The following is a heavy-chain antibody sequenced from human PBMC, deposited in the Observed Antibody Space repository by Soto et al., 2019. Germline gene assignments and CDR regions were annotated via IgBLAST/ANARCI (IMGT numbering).Heavy chain of an antibody. Sequence: QVQLVESGGGVVQPGRSLRLSCAASGFTFSSYGMHWVRQAPGKGLEWVAVISYDGSNKYYADSVKGRFTISRDNSKNTLYLQMNSLGAEDTAVYYCAKDRVGATKGDYWGQGTLVTVSS. CDR3: AKDRVGATKGDY. V-gene: IGHV3-30*18. CDR2: ISYDGSNK. J-gene: IGHJ4*02. CDR1: GFTFSSYG. D-gene: IGHD1-26*01.